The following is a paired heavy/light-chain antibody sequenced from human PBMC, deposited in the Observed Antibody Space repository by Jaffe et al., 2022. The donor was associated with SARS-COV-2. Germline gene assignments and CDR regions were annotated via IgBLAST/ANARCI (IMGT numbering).Heavy chain of an antibody. J-gene: IGHJ4*02. D-gene: IGHD1-26*01. Sequence: QVQLQESGPGLVKPSQTLSLTCTVSGGSISTGGYYWSWIRQHPGKGLEWIGYIYYSGSTFYNPSLKSRVSMSVDTSKNQFSLKLSSVTAADTAVFYCARTARLVGATTPYCFDSWGQGTPVTVSS. CDR2: IYYSGST. CDR1: GGSISTGGYY. CDR3: ARTARLVGATTPYCFDS. V-gene: IGHV4-31*03.
Light chain of an antibody. Sequence: DIVMTQSPLSLPVTPGEPASISCRSSQSLLHNNGYNYLDWYLQKPGQSPQLLIYLGSDRASGVPDRFSGSGSGTDFTLKISRVEAEDVGVYYCMQALQTPPTFGQGTKLEIK. CDR3: MQALQTPPT. J-gene: IGKJ2*01. CDR1: QSLLHNNGYNY. CDR2: LGS. V-gene: IGKV2-28*01.